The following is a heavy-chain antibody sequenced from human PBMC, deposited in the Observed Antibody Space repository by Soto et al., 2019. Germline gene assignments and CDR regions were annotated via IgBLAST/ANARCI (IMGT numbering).Heavy chain of an antibody. CDR1: GFTFDDYA. D-gene: IGHD6-19*01. CDR2: ISWNSGSI. CDR3: AKDIRPDSSGWLGPYFQH. J-gene: IGHJ1*01. Sequence: GGSLRLSCAASGFTFDDYAMHWVRQAPGKGLEWVSGISWNSGSIGYADSVKGRFTISRDNAKNSLYLQMNSLRAEDTALYYCAKDIRPDSSGWLGPYFQHWGQGTLVTVSS. V-gene: IGHV3-9*01.